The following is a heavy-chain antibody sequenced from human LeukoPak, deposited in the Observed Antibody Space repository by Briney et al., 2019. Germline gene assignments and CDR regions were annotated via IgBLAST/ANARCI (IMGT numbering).Heavy chain of an antibody. J-gene: IGHJ4*02. CDR1: GYTFTGYY. Sequence: ASVKVSCKASGYTFTGYYMHWVRQAPGQGLEWMGWINPNSGGTNYAQKFQGRVTMTRDTSISTAYMELSRLRSDDTAVYYCARLYYYDSSGYNDYWGQGTLVTVSS. CDR2: INPNSGGT. CDR3: ARLYYYDSSGYNDY. D-gene: IGHD3-22*01. V-gene: IGHV1-2*02.